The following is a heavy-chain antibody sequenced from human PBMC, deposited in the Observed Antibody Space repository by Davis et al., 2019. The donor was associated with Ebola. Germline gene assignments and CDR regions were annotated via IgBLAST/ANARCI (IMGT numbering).Heavy chain of an antibody. Sequence: GESLKISCVASGFTLSDSWVHWVRQVPGKGLVWVSRLESDESSGSYADSVKGRFTISRDNSKNTLYLQMNSLRAEDTAVYYCARDPDIWGQGTMVTVSS. CDR1: GFTLSDSW. J-gene: IGHJ3*02. CDR2: LESDESSG. V-gene: IGHV3-74*01. CDR3: ARDPDI.